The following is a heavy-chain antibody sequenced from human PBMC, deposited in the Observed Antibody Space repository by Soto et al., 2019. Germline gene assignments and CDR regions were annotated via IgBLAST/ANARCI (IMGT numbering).Heavy chain of an antibody. J-gene: IGHJ4*02. CDR1: GFTFSSYA. CDR3: AKDERSARELGYFDY. V-gene: IGHV3-23*01. CDR2: ISGSGGST. Sequence: GGSLRLSCAASGFTFSSYAMSWVRQAPGKGLEWVSAISGSGGSTYYADSVKGRFTISRDNSKNTLYLQMNSLRAEDKAVDYCAKDERSARELGYFDYWGQGTLVTVSS. D-gene: IGHD7-27*01.